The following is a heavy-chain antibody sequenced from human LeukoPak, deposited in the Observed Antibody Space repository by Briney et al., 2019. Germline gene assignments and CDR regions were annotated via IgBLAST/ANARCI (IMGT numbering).Heavy chain of an antibody. CDR3: ARQKYLRGPDVEFFDY. Sequence: GGSLRLSCAASGFTFSSYEMNWVRQAPGKGREWVSVISSGNSYIHYADSVKGGFTISRDNAKNSLFLQMNSLRGEDTAVYYCARQKYLRGPDVEFFDYWGQGTLVTVSS. D-gene: IGHD5/OR15-5a*01. J-gene: IGHJ4*02. V-gene: IGHV3-21*01. CDR1: GFTFSSYE. CDR2: ISSGNSYI.